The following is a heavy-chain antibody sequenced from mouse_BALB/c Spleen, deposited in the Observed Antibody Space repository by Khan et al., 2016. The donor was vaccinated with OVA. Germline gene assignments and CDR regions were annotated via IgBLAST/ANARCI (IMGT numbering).Heavy chain of an antibody. CDR3: AREGAYYREDGWFGY. CDR2: INPSSGYT. J-gene: IGHJ3*01. Sequence: QVQLKQSGAELARPGASVKMSCKASGYTFTSYTIHWIKQRPGQGLEWIGYINPSSGYTNYNQKFKDKATLTADKSSTTAYMQLSSLTSDDSAVXYWAREGAYYREDGWFGYRGQGTLGTGS. D-gene: IGHD2-14*01. V-gene: IGHV1-4*01. CDR1: GYTFTSYT.